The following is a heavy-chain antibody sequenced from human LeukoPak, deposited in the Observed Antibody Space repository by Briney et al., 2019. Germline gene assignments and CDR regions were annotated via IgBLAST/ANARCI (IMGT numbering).Heavy chain of an antibody. CDR1: GFTFSSYS. D-gene: IGHD3-16*02. V-gene: IGHV3-21*01. CDR3: ARDRYDYVWGSYRQPYAFDI. J-gene: IGHJ3*02. Sequence: KPGGSLRLSCAAFGFTFSSYSLNWVRQAPGKGLEWVSSISSSSSYIYYADSVKGRFTISRDNAKNSLYLQMNSLRAEDTAVYYCARDRYDYVWGSYRQPYAFDIWGRGTMVTVSS. CDR2: ISSSSSYI.